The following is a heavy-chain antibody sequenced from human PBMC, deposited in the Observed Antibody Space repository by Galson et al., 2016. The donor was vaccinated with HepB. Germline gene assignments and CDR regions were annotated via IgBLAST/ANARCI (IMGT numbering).Heavy chain of an antibody. J-gene: IGHJ1*01. V-gene: IGHV3-33*03. CDR3: AKSPLMFFGELLGYFQH. CDR2: IWYDGSNK. Sequence: SLRLSCAASGFTFSSYGMHWVRQAPGKGLEWVAVIWYDGSNKYYADSVKGRFTISRDKSKNTLYLQMNSLRAEDTAVYYCAKSPLMFFGELLGYFQHWGQGTLVTVSS. CDR1: GFTFSSYG. D-gene: IGHD3-10*01.